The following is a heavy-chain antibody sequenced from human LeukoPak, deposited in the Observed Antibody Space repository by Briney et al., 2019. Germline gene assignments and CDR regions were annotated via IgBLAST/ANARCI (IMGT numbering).Heavy chain of an antibody. V-gene: IGHV3-23*01. Sequence: GGSLRLSCAASGFTFSSYAMSWVRQPPGKGLEWVSAISGSGGSTYYADSVKGRFTISRDNSKNTLYLQMNSLRAEGTAVYYCAKDPPKLLWFGELNFDYWGQGTLVTVSS. CDR1: GFTFSSYA. D-gene: IGHD3-10*01. CDR3: AKDPPKLLWFGELNFDY. J-gene: IGHJ4*02. CDR2: ISGSGGST.